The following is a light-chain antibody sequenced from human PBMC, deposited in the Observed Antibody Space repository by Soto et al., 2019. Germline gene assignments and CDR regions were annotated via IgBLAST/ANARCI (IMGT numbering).Light chain of an antibody. CDR3: CAYTARTTLSGV. CDR2: DVD. CDR1: SSDIGGYNH. V-gene: IGLV2-14*03. J-gene: IGLJ3*02. Sequence: SALTQPTSVSGAPGQSITISCTGVSSDIGGYNHVSWYQQHPGNVPRLIIYDVDNRPLGISNRFSGSQSGNTASLSISGLQAEDEADYYCCAYTARTTLSGVFGGGTKLTVL.